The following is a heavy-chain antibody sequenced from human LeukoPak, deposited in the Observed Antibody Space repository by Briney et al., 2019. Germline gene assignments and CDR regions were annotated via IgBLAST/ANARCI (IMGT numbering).Heavy chain of an antibody. D-gene: IGHD3-10*01. CDR2: LYAGGES. J-gene: IGHJ4*02. CDR1: GFAVKSSY. CDR3: ARDSAGNQYSSGNFDL. Sequence: GGSLRLSCAASGFAVKSSYMNWVRQAPGKGLEWVSVLYAGGESYYADSVLGRFTISRDNSNNTVFLEMNSLTADDTAVYFCARDSAGNQYSSGNFDLWGQGTLVPASS. V-gene: IGHV3-53*01.